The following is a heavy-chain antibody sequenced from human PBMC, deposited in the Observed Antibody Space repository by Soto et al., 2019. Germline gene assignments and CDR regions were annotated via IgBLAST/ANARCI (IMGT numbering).Heavy chain of an antibody. D-gene: IGHD1-7*01. Sequence: GGSLRLSCAASGFTFSNYGMPLFRQAPGKGLEWVSDICYDGSNKYYADSVKGRFTISRDNSKNSLYLQMNSLRAEDTAVYYCARLRLTGTWFDPWGQGTLVTVS. J-gene: IGHJ5*02. CDR2: ICYDGSNK. CDR1: GFTFSNYG. V-gene: IGHV3-33*01. CDR3: ARLRLTGTWFDP.